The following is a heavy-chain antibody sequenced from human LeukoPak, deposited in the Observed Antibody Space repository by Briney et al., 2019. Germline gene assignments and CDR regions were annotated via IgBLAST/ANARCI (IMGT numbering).Heavy chain of an antibody. J-gene: IGHJ4*02. CDR3: ARQDGPDPTGNFDY. D-gene: IGHD1-14*01. CDR1: GFTFDDYG. V-gene: IGHV3-20*04. CDR2: TNWNGGST. Sequence: PGGSLRLSCAASGFTFDDYGMSWVRQAPGKGLEWVSGTNWNGGSTGYADSVKGRFTISRDNAKNSLYLQMNSLRAEDTALYYCARQDGPDPTGNFDYWGQGTLVTVSS.